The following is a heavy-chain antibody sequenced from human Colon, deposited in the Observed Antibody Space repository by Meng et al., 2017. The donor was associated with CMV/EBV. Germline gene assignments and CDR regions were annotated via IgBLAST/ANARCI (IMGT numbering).Heavy chain of an antibody. D-gene: IGHD3-16*01. CDR3: ARVGGPGESGRNFDAFHL. V-gene: IGHV1-2*02. CDR2: INPASGDT. Sequence: ASVTVSCKASVYSFTGQYMHWVRQAPGQGLEWMGWINPASGDTNYAETFQDRVTMTRDTSISTAYMELSGLSSDDTAVYYCARVGGPGESGRNFDAFHLWGQGTRVTVSS. J-gene: IGHJ3*01. CDR1: VYSFTGQY.